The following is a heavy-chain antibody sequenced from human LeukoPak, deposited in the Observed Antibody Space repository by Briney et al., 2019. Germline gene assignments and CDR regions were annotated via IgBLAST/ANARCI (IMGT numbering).Heavy chain of an antibody. CDR2: INHSGST. D-gene: IGHD7-27*01. CDR3: ARGRRLRNWGFSPQPFDY. Sequence: SETLSLTCAVYVGPFSGYYWSWIRQPPGKGLEWIGEINHSGSTNYNPSLKSRVTISVDTSKNQFSLKLSSVAAADTAVYYCARGRRLRNWGFSPQPFDYWGQGTLVTVSS. CDR1: VGPFSGYY. V-gene: IGHV4-34*01. J-gene: IGHJ4*02.